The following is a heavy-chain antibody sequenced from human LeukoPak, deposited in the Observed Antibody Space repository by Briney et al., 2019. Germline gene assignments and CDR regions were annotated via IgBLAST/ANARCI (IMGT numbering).Heavy chain of an antibody. CDR1: GFTFSNAW. J-gene: IGHJ4*02. Sequence: GGSLRLSCAASGFTFSNAWMSWVRQAPGKGLEWVGRIKSKTDGGTTDYAAPVKGRFTISRDDSKNTLYLQMNSLKTEDTAVYYCTADGDLEYYDSSGDRDYWGQGTLVTVSS. D-gene: IGHD3-22*01. CDR2: IKSKTDGGTT. CDR3: TADGDLEYYDSSGDRDY. V-gene: IGHV3-15*01.